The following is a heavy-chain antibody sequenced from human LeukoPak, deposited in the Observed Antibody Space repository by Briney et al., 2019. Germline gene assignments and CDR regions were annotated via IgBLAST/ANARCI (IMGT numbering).Heavy chain of an antibody. CDR1: GFTFSSYW. CDR2: IKRDGSEK. Sequence: GGSLRLACAASGFTFSSYWMTWVRHVPGKGLEWVARIKRDGSEKYYVDSVKGRFTISRDNTRNSLYLQMNSLRAEDTAVYYCARHMERWRQFTHSLDYWGQGTLVTVSS. CDR3: ARHMERWRQFTHSLDY. J-gene: IGHJ4*02. D-gene: IGHD5-24*01. V-gene: IGHV3-7*01.